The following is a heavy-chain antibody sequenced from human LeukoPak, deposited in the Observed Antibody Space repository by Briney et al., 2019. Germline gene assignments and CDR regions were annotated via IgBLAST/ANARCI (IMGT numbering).Heavy chain of an antibody. Sequence: SETLSLTCTVSGVSISSSSYYWGWIRQPPGKGLEWIGSIYYSGSTYYNPSLKSRVTISVDTSKNQFSLKLSSVTAADTAVYYCARGISGSYHWFDPWGQGTLVTVSS. V-gene: IGHV4-39*07. J-gene: IGHJ5*02. CDR1: GVSISSSSYY. CDR3: ARGISGSYHWFDP. D-gene: IGHD1-26*01. CDR2: IYYSGST.